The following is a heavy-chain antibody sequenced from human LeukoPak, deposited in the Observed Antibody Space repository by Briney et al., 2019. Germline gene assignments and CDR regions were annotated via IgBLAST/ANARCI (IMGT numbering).Heavy chain of an antibody. CDR1: GFTFSSYG. CDR2: IWYDGSNK. Sequence: PGRSLRLSCAASGFTFSSYGMHWVRQAPGKGLEWVAVIWYDGSNKYYADSVKGRFTISRDNSKNTLYLQMNSLRAEDTAVHYCARDPTDYGDQPGYWGQGTLVTVSS. J-gene: IGHJ4*02. CDR3: ARDPTDYGDQPGY. D-gene: IGHD4-17*01. V-gene: IGHV3-33*01.